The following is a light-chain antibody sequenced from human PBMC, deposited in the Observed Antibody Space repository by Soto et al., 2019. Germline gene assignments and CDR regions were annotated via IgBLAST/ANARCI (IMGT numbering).Light chain of an antibody. CDR2: AAS. CDR1: QSISTY. J-gene: IGKJ1*01. CDR3: QQSYSTAWT. V-gene: IGKV1-39*01. Sequence: DIQMTQSPSSLSASVGDRVTITCRASQSISTYLSWYQQRPGKAPHLLIFAASSLQSGVPSRFSGRRSGTEFTLNISSLQPADVGTYYCQQSYSTAWTFDQGTKVEVK.